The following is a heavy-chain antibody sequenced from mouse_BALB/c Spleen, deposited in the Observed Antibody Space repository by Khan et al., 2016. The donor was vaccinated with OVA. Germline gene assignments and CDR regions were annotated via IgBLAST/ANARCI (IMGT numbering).Heavy chain of an antibody. V-gene: IGHV1-4*01. CDR2: INPSNGYT. D-gene: IGHD2-14*01. CDR3: VRDGAYHRNDGWFAY. CDR1: GYTFTSYT. J-gene: IGHJ3*01. Sequence: VKLKQSGAELARPGTSVKMSCKASGYTFTSYTIHWIKKRPGQGLEWIGYINPSNGYTNYNQKFKDKATLTTDKSSTTAYLRLSSLTSDDSAVYNCVRDGAYHRNDGWFAYWGQGTLVTVSA.